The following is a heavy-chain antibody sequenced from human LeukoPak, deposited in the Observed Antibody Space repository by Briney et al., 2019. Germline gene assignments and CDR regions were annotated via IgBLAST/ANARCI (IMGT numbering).Heavy chain of an antibody. Sequence: ASVKVSCKASGYTFTSYYMHWVRHAPGQGLEWMGWINPNSGGTNYAQKFQGRVTMTRDTSISTAYMELSRLRSEDTAVYYCARDHGQWVVRISLDYWGQGTLVTVSS. CDR1: GYTFTSYY. CDR3: ARDHGQWVVRISLDY. J-gene: IGHJ4*02. D-gene: IGHD6-19*01. CDR2: INPNSGGT. V-gene: IGHV1-2*02.